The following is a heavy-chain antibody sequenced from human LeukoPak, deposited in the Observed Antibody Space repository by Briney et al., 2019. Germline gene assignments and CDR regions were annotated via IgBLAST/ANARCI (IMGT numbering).Heavy chain of an antibody. CDR1: GGSISSYY. Sequence: SETLSLTCTVSGGSISSYYWSWTRQPPGKGLEWIGYIYYSGSTNYNPSLKSRVTISVDTSKNQFSLKLSSVTAADTAVYYCARGSVYYYDSSGYYFDYWGQGTLVTVSS. V-gene: IGHV4-59*01. CDR3: ARGSVYYYDSSGYYFDY. J-gene: IGHJ4*02. D-gene: IGHD3-22*01. CDR2: IYYSGST.